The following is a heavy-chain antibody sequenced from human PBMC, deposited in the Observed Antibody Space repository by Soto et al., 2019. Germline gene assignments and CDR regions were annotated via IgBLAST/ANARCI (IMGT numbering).Heavy chain of an antibody. J-gene: IGHJ6*02. CDR3: AKENLDAVTALIGRGMRV. CDR1: GFAFNGDG. Sequence: QGRLVESGGCVVQPGTSLRLSCGAPGFAFNGDGMHWVRQAPGKGLEWVAAISYDGQNRYYADSMRGRITISRDNSKNTMVLEMNGLTAEYTGVDACAKENLDAVTALIGRGMRVWGRGTSVTVSS. CDR2: ISYDGQNR. V-gene: IGHV3-30*18. D-gene: IGHD2-21*02.